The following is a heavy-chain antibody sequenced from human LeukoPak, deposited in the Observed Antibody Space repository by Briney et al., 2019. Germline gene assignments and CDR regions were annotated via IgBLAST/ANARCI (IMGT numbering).Heavy chain of an antibody. CDR1: GFSFSNYG. D-gene: IGHD3-16*01. CDR3: ARSNNGGWGYCDY. CDR2: IWYDGSNK. V-gene: IGHV3-33*01. Sequence: GGSLRLSCAASGFSFSNYGMHWVRQAPGKGLEWVAVIWYDGSNKYYADSVKGRFTISRDNSKNTLYVQMSSLRAEDTAVYYCARSNNGGWGYCDYWGEGSLVTVSS. J-gene: IGHJ4*02.